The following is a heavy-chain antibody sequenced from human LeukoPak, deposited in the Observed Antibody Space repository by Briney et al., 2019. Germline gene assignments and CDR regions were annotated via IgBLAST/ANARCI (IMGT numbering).Heavy chain of an antibody. CDR3: ARLPRQQLVWYYFDY. V-gene: IGHV4-34*01. Sequence: SETLSLTCAVYGGSFSGYYWSWIRQPPGKGLEWIGSIYYSGSTYYNPSLKSRVTISVDTSKNQFSLKLSSVTAADTAVYYCARLPRQQLVWYYFDYWGQGTLVTVSS. J-gene: IGHJ4*02. D-gene: IGHD6-13*01. CDR1: GGSFSGYY. CDR2: IYYSGST.